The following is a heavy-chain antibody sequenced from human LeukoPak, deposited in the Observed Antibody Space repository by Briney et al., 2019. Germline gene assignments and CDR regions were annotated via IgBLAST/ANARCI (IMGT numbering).Heavy chain of an antibody. V-gene: IGHV3-21*01. CDR1: GFTFNNYA. CDR2: IGPTGTDR. J-gene: IGHJ4*02. CDR3: ATETIGRHYDY. D-gene: IGHD1-14*01. Sequence: GGSLRLSCAASGFTFNNYAMSWVRQAPGKGLEWVSSIGPTGTDRYYADSVRGRFTISRDNAKNSMYLQMDSLRDEDTAVYYCATETIGRHYDYWGQGTLLTVSS.